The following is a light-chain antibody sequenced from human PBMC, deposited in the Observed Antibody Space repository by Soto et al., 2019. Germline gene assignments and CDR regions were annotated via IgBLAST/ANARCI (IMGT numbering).Light chain of an antibody. Sequence: EIVMTQSPATLSVSPGAGATLSCRASQSVNSNLAWYQQIPGQAPRLLIHHASTRDTGIPARFSGSGSGTEFAVTISSLQSEDFSVYYCHECDDWPRTFGQGTKVEIK. CDR1: QSVNSN. J-gene: IGKJ1*01. CDR2: HAS. V-gene: IGKV3-15*01. CDR3: HECDDWPRT.